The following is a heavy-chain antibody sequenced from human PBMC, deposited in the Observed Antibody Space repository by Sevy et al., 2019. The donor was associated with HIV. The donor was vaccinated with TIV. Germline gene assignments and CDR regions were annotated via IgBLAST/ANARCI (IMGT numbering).Heavy chain of an antibody. CDR3: ARRPDFGRVIPTGVMDV. CDR1: RFTFSTYA. CDR2: ITDSGGST. D-gene: IGHD3-3*01. V-gene: IGHV3-23*01. Sequence: GGSLRLSCAASRFTFSTYAMSWVRQTPGKGLQWVSVITDSGGSTYYSDSVKGRFTISRDNSKNTMYLQMNSLRAEDTAVYYCARRPDFGRVIPTGVMDVWGQGSAVTVSS. J-gene: IGHJ6*02.